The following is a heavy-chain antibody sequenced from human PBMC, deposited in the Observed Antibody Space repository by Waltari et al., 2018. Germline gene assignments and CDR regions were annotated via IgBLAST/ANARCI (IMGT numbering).Heavy chain of an antibody. CDR2: ISCSGGST. CDR1: GFTFSGYA. CDR3: AKRPPSRIAAAGTFFDY. J-gene: IGHJ4*02. Sequence: EVQLLESGGGLVQPGGSLRLSCAASGFTFSGYAMSWVRQAPGKGLEWVSAISCSGGSTYYADSVKGRFTISRDNSKNTLYLQMNSLRAEDTAVYYCAKRPPSRIAAAGTFFDYWGQGTLVTVSS. V-gene: IGHV3-23*01. D-gene: IGHD6-13*01.